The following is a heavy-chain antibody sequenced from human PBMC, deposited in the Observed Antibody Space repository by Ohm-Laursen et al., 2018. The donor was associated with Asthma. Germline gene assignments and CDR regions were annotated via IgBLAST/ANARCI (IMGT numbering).Heavy chain of an antibody. CDR3: ARWQEMAVGFDY. V-gene: IGHV3-30*04. J-gene: IGHJ4*02. D-gene: IGHD5-24*01. Sequence: SLRLSCAASGFTFRSYAMHWVRQAPGKGLEWVAVISYDGSNKYYADSVKGRFTISRDNSKNTLYLQMNSLRAEDTAVYYCARWQEMAVGFDYWGQGTLVTVSS. CDR1: GFTFRSYA. CDR2: ISYDGSNK.